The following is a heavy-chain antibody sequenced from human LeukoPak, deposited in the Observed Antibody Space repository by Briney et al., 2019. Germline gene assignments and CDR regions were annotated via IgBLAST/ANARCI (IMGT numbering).Heavy chain of an antibody. D-gene: IGHD2-2*01. Sequence: SETLPLTCTVSSSISSYYWSWIRQPPGKGLEWIGYIYTSGSTNYNPSLKSRVTISVDTSKNQFSLDLSSVTAADTAVYYCARQKCTSTSCLTKNAFDIWGQGTMVTVSS. V-gene: IGHV4-4*09. CDR1: SSISSYY. J-gene: IGHJ3*02. CDR2: IYTSGST. CDR3: ARQKCTSTSCLTKNAFDI.